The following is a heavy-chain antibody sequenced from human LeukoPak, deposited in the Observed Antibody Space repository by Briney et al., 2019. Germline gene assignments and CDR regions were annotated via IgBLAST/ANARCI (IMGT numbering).Heavy chain of an antibody. J-gene: IGHJ4*02. Sequence: GGSLILSCAASGFTFDDYAMHWVRQAPGKGLEWVSLISGDGGSTYYADSVKGRFTISRDNSKNSLYLQMNSLRTEDIALYYCAKDPYSSGWGDLDYWGQGTLVTVSS. CDR1: GFTFDDYA. V-gene: IGHV3-43*02. D-gene: IGHD6-19*01. CDR3: AKDPYSSGWGDLDY. CDR2: ISGDGGST.